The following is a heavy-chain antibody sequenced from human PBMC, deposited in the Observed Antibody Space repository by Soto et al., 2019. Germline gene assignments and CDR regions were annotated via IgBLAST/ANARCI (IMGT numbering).Heavy chain of an antibody. J-gene: IGHJ4*02. CDR2: IYYSGST. V-gene: IGHV4-30-4*01. D-gene: IGHD3-10*01. CDR1: GGSISSGDYY. Sequence: SETLSLTCTVSGGSISSGDYYWSWIRQPPGKGLEWSGYIYYSGSTYYNPSLKSRVTISVDTSKNQFSLKLSSVTAADTAVYYCASLYGSGSYLFDYWGQGTLVTVSS. CDR3: ASLYGSGSYLFDY.